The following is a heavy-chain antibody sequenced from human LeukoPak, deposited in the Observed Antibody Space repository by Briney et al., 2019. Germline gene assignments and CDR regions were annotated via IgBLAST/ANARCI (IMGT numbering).Heavy chain of an antibody. J-gene: IGHJ6*02. CDR3: ARGPHYHDSSGYSPSYSYAMDV. D-gene: IGHD3-22*01. CDR2: IYYSWST. CDR1: GGSISSYY. Sequence: PSETLSLTCTVSGGSISSYYWSWIRQPPGKGLEWIGYIYYSWSTNYNPSLRSRVTISVDTSKNQFSLDLRSVTVADTAVYYCARGPHYHDSSGYSPSYSYAMDVWGQGTTVTVSS. V-gene: IGHV4-59*01.